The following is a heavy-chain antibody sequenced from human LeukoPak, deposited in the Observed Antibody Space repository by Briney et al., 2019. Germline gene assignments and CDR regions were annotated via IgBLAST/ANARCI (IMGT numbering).Heavy chain of an antibody. J-gene: IGHJ4*02. Sequence: GGSLSLSCAASGFTFNTYAMTWVRQAPGMGLEWVSGISGSGSNAYYAGSVKGRFTISRDNSKNTLYLQMNSLRVEDTALYYCAKDLQRWIQLPDYWGQGPVVPVSS. CDR2: ISGSGSNA. D-gene: IGHD5-24*01. CDR1: GFTFNTYA. CDR3: AKDLQRWIQLPDY. V-gene: IGHV3-23*01.